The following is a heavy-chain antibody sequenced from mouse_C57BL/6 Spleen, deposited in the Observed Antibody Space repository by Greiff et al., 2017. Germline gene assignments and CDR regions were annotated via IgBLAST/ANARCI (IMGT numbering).Heavy chain of an antibody. V-gene: IGHV1-50*01. CDR1: GYTFTSYW. D-gene: IGHD2-12*01. CDR3: ARYSYFAY. CDR2: IDPSDSYT. J-gene: IGHJ3*01. Sequence: QVQLQQSGAELVKPGASVKLSCKASGYTFTSYWMQWVKQRPGQGLEWIGEIDPSDSYTNYNQKFKGKATLTVDTSSSTAYMQLSSLTSEDSAVYYCARYSYFAYWGQGTLVTVSA.